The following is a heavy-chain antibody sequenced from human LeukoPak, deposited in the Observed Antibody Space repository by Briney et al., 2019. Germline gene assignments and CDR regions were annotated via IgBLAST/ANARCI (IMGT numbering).Heavy chain of an antibody. D-gene: IGHD3-10*01. CDR2: IYCSWST. CDR1: GGSISSYY. V-gene: IGHV4-59*01. Sequence: SETLSLTCTVSGGSISSYYWSWLRQPPGKGLEWIGYIYCSWSTNYNPSLKSRVTISVDTSKNQFSLKLSSVTAADTAVYYCARSIGFMVWGVILIEYFDYWGQGTLVTVSS. CDR3: ARSIGFMVWGVILIEYFDY. J-gene: IGHJ4*02.